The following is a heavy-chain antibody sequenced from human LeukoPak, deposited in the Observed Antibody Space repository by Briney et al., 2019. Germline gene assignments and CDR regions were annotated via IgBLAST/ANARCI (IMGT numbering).Heavy chain of an antibody. CDR2: IYYSGST. CDR1: GGSISSYY. D-gene: IGHD6-6*01. J-gene: IGHJ6*03. Sequence: SETLSLTCTGSGGSISSYYWSWIRQPPGKGLEWIGYIYYSGSTNYNPSLKSRVTISVDTSKNQFSLKLSSVTAADTAVYYCARDTSSSRLGYYMDVWGKGTTVTVSS. CDR3: ARDTSSSRLGYYMDV. V-gene: IGHV4-59*01.